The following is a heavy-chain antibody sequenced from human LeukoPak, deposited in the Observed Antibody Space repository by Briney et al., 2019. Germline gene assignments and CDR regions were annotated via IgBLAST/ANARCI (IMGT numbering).Heavy chain of an antibody. CDR2: INPNSGGT. CDR3: ARAYYYYDSQFDY. D-gene: IGHD3-22*01. Sequence: GASVKVSCKASGYTFTGYYMHWVRQAPGQGLEWMGRINPNSGGTNYAQKFQGRVTMTRDTSISTAYMELSRLRSDDTAVYYCARAYYYYDSQFDYWGQGTLVTVSS. J-gene: IGHJ4*02. CDR1: GYTFTGYY. V-gene: IGHV1-2*06.